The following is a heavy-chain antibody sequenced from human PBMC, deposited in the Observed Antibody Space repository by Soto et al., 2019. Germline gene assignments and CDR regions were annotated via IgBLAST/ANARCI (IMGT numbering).Heavy chain of an antibody. V-gene: IGHV1-8*02. CDR3: TRNLYNTGDFEH. J-gene: IGHJ4*02. CDR2: MTPKSGYT. D-gene: IGHD1-20*01. CDR1: GYTFTDYD. Sequence: QVQLMQSWAEVRKPGASVKVSCKASGYTFTDYDINWVRQATGQGLEWLGWMTPKSGYTGYAQKFQGRVTLTSDTSRVTAYMELSSLTSEDTAVYYCTRNLYNTGDFEHWGQGTLVTVSS.